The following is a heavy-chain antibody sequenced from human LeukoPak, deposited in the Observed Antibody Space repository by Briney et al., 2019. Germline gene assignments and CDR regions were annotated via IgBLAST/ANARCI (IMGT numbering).Heavy chain of an antibody. J-gene: IGHJ1*01. Sequence: GGSLRLSCAASGFTFSSYAMSWVRQAPGKGLEWVSAISGSGVTTHYAGSVKGRFSSSRDNSKNTLYLQMNSLRAEDTALYYCAKKVVVGATSPYSDFQDWGQGTLVTVSS. CDR1: GFTFSSYA. CDR2: ISGSGVTT. V-gene: IGHV3-23*01. D-gene: IGHD1-26*01. CDR3: AKKVVVGATSPYSDFQD.